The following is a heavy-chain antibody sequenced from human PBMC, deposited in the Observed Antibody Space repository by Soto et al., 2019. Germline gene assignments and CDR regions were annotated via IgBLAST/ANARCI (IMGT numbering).Heavy chain of an antibody. J-gene: IGHJ3*02. Sequence: HPGGSLRLSCAASGFTCSSYDMSWVRQAPGKGLEWVSTILVGGNTYYADSVKGRFTTSRDNSKNTLYLQMNSLTAGDTAVYYCAKATATGGGAFDICGQGTMVTVSS. CDR3: AKATATGGGAFDI. CDR1: GFTCSSYD. D-gene: IGHD2-8*02. CDR2: ILVGGNT. V-gene: IGHV3-23*01.